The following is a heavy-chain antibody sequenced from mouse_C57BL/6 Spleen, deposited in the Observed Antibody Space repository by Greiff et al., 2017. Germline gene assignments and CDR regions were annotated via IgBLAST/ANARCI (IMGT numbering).Heavy chain of an antibody. Sequence: EVQLVESGPGLVKPSQTVFLTCTVTGISITTGNYRWSWIRQFPGNTLEWIGYIYYSGTITYNPSLTSRTTITRDTPKNQFFLEMNSLTAEDTATYYCARDMDYWGQGTSVTVSS. J-gene: IGHJ4*01. V-gene: IGHV3-5*01. CDR2: IYYSGTI. CDR1: GISITTGNYR. CDR3: ARDMDY.